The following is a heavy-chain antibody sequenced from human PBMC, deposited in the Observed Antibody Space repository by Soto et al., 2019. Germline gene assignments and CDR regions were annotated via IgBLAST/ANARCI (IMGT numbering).Heavy chain of an antibody. V-gene: IGHV4-34*01. CDR2: INHSGST. D-gene: IGHD3-16*01. CDR3: VLAKNTLYNWFDP. J-gene: IGHJ5*02. Sequence: PSETVSLTCAVYRGSLSGYYCSWIRQSPWKGLEWIGEINHSGSTNYNPSLKSRVTISVDTSKNQFSLRLSSVTAADTAVYYCVLAKNTLYNWFDPRGQGTLVTVS. CDR1: RGSLSGYY.